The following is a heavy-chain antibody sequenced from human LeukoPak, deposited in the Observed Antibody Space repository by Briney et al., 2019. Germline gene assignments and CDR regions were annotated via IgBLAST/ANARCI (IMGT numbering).Heavy chain of an antibody. V-gene: IGHV4-59*11. CDR2: IYYSGST. Sequence: SETLSLTCTVSGGSISSHYWSWIRQPPGKGLEWIGYIYYSGSTNYNPSLKSRVTISVDTSKNQFSLKLSSVTAADTALYYCARVEGGYSYGWYLDVWGKGTTVTVSS. J-gene: IGHJ6*04. D-gene: IGHD5-18*01. CDR3: ARVEGGYSYGWYLDV. CDR1: GGSISSHY.